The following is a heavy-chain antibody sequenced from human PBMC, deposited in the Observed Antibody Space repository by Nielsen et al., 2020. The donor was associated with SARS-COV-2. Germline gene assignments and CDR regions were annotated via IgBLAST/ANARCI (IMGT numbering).Heavy chain of an antibody. J-gene: IGHJ6*02. CDR2: ISSSSSYI. V-gene: IGHV3-21*01. Sequence: GESLKISCAASGFTFSSYGMHWVRQAPGKGLEWVSSISSSSSYIYYADSVKGRFTISRDNAKNSLYLQMNSLRAEDTAVYYCARFKVVAGAYYYYGMDVWGQGTTVTVSS. CDR3: ARFKVVAGAYYYYGMDV. CDR1: GFTFSSYG. D-gene: IGHD2-15*01.